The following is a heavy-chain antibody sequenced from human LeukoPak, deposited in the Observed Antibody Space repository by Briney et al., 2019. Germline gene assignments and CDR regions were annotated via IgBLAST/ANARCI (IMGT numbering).Heavy chain of an antibody. J-gene: IGHJ4*02. CDR3: KAAGITTIDY. CDR2: IYYSGST. D-gene: IGHD3-22*01. CDR1: GGSFSGYY. Sequence: SETLSLTCAVYGGSFSGYYWGWIRQPLGKGLEWIGSIYYSGSTYYNPSLKSRVTISVDTSKNQFSLKLSSVTAADTAVYYCKAAGITTIDYWGQGTLVTVSS. V-gene: IGHV4-39*01.